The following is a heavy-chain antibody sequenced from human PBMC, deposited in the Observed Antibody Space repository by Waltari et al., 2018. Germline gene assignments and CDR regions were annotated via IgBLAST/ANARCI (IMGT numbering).Heavy chain of an antibody. CDR3: AHLQPLRYCSTNNCYREGVADY. CDR1: GFSLSTSGVG. V-gene: IGHV2-5*01. D-gene: IGHD2-2*02. CDR2: IYWNGDN. Sequence: QITLKESGPTLVKPTQTLTLTCTFSGFSLSTSGVGVGWIRQPPGEALEWLTVIYWNGDNRYSPSLKSRLTITKDTSRNQVVLAMANMDPVDTATYYCAHLQPLRYCSTNNCYREGVADYWGQGTLVTVSS. J-gene: IGHJ4*02.